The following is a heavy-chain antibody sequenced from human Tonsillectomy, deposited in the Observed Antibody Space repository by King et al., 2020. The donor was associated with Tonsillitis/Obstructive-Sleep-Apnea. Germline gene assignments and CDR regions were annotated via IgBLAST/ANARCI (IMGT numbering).Heavy chain of an antibody. D-gene: IGHD7-27*01. V-gene: IGHV3-30*03. CDR1: GFTFSSYE. J-gene: IGHJ6*02. Sequence: VQLVESGGGVVQPGKSLRLSCAASGFTFSSYEMHWVRQAPGKGLEWVARISYDGSNEYYADSVKGRFTISRDNSKKTLYLKMNSLSAEDTAVYYCATVDWGNYYYDIDVWGQGTPVTVSS. CDR2: ISYDGSNE. CDR3: ATVDWGNYYYDIDV.